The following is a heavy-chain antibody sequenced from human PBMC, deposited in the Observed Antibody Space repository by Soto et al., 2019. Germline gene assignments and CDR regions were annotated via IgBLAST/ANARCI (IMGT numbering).Heavy chain of an antibody. CDR3: ARDRVMGRWGRAFDI. Sequence: SETLSLTCTVSGGSISSGGYYWSWIRQHPGKGLEWIGYIYYSGSTYYNPSLKSRVTISVDTSKNQFSLKLSSVTAADTAVYYCARDRVMGRWGRAFDIWGQGTMVTVSS. CDR1: GGSISSGGYY. J-gene: IGHJ3*02. V-gene: IGHV4-31*03. D-gene: IGHD2-21*01. CDR2: IYYSGST.